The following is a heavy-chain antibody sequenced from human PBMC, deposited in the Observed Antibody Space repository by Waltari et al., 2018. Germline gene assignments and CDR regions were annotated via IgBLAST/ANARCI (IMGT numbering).Heavy chain of an antibody. V-gene: IGHV4-61*02. CDR1: GDSITSGSYF. D-gene: IGHD3-16*01. CDR3: TRDPAGGIDV. CDR2: IYKYGNT. Sequence: QVQLQESGPGLVKPSEHLSLTCTVPGDSITSGSYFWSWIRQPAGEGLEFIGRIYKYGNTIYNPSLTGRVTITMDMSRNQFSLRLKSVTAADTAVYYCTRDPAGGIDVWGQGTLVTVSS. J-gene: IGHJ4*02.